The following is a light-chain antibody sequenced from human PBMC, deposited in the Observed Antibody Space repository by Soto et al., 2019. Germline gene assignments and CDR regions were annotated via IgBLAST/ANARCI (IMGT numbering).Light chain of an antibody. V-gene: IGKV2-30*01. J-gene: IGKJ4*01. CDR3: MQGTHRPLT. CDR1: QSLLYSDGNTY. CDR2: KVS. Sequence: DVVMTQSPLSLPVTLGQPASISCRSSQSLLYSDGNTYLTWFHQRPGQSPRRLIYKVSNRDSGVPDRFSGSGSGTEFTLQISRVEDEDVGVYYCMQGTHRPLTFGGGTTVEIK.